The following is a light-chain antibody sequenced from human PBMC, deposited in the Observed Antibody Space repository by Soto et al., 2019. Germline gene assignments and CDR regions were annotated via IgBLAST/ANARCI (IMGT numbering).Light chain of an antibody. Sequence: DIQMTQSPSPLSASVGDRVTITCRASQSINKYLAWYQQKPGKAPKLLIYDASTLESGVPSRFSGSGSGTEFTLTIRSLQPDDFAAYYCQQYDSYPHTFGQGTKLDIK. V-gene: IGKV1-5*01. CDR1: QSINKY. CDR3: QQYDSYPHT. CDR2: DAS. J-gene: IGKJ2*01.